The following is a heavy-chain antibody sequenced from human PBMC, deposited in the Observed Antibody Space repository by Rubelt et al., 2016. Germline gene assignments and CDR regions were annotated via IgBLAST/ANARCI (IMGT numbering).Heavy chain of an antibody. D-gene: IGHD3-10*01. CDR1: GGSFSGYY. Sequence: QVQLQQWGAGLLKPSETLSLTCAVYGGSFSGYYWSWIRQPPGKGLEWIGEINHSGSTNYKPSLKSRVTISVDTAKNQFSLKPSSVTAADTAEYYCAGLWSLTSGNYYRVWDYWGQGTLVTVSS. CDR2: INHSGST. CDR3: AGLWSLTSGNYYRVWDY. V-gene: IGHV4-34*01. J-gene: IGHJ4*02.